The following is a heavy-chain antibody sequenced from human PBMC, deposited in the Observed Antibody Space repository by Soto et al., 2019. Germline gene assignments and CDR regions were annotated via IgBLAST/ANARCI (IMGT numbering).Heavy chain of an antibody. J-gene: IGHJ6*02. Sequence: ASVKVSCKASGYIFSSHCIYWVRQAPGQGLQWMGIINPGGGRTAYAQKFQGRVTLTRDMSTSTVYMELTSLTYDDTAVYYCASDLSGPVATCVMDVSGQATTVTVSS. CDR3: ASDLSGPVATCVMDV. CDR2: INPGGGRT. V-gene: IGHV1-46*01. CDR1: GYIFSSHC. D-gene: IGHD2-2*01.